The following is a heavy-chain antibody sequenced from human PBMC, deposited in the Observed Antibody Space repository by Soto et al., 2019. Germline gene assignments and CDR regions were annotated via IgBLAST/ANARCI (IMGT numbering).Heavy chain of an antibody. J-gene: IGHJ4*02. D-gene: IGHD2-21*02. CDR1: GFTFISYG. CDR2: ISYDGSNK. V-gene: IGHV3-30*18. CDR3: AKDLAVTALDY. Sequence: WGSLRLSCAASGFTFISYGMRCFRQAPGKWLEWVAVISYDGSNKYYADSVKGRFTISRDNSKNTLYLQMNSLRAEDTAVYYCAKDLAVTALDYWGQGTLVTVSS.